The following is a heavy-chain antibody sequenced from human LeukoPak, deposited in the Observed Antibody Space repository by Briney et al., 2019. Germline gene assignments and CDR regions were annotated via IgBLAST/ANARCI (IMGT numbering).Heavy chain of an antibody. V-gene: IGHV1-18*01. CDR1: GGTFSSYA. J-gene: IGHJ4*02. Sequence: ASVKVSCKASGGTFSSYAISWVRQAPGQGLEWMGWISAYNGNTNYAQKLQGRVTMTTDTSTSTAYMELRSLRSDDTAVYYCARTTDFWSGYGYFDYWGQGTLVTVSS. CDR2: ISAYNGNT. D-gene: IGHD3-3*01. CDR3: ARTTDFWSGYGYFDY.